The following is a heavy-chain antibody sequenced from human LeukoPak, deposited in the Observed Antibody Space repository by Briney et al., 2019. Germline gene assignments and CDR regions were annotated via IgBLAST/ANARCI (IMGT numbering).Heavy chain of an antibody. CDR2: INAGNGNT. CDR1: GYTFTSYA. V-gene: IGHV1-3*01. CDR3: ASGGYDFWSGYLYYYYGMDA. D-gene: IGHD3-3*01. Sequence: ASVKVSCKASGYTFTSYAMHWVRQAPGQRLEWMGWINAGNGNTKYSQKFQGRVTITRDTSASTAYMELSSLRSEDTAVYYCASGGYDFWSGYLYYYYGMDAWGQGTTVTVSS. J-gene: IGHJ6*02.